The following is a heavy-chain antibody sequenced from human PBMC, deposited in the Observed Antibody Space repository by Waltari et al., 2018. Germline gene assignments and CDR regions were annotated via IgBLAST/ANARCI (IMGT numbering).Heavy chain of an antibody. Sequence: EVQLVESGGVLVQPGGSLRLSCEASGFMFSRYWMTWVRQAPGKGLEGGTNIKEDGSALTYGDSVRGRFIISRANAQNSLYLQMNYLRAEDTAVYYCARDGGASGSYDYWGQGTLVTVSS. CDR3: ARDGGASGSYDY. CDR2: IKEDGSAL. CDR1: GFMFSRYW. V-gene: IGHV3-7*01. D-gene: IGHD3-10*01. J-gene: IGHJ4*02.